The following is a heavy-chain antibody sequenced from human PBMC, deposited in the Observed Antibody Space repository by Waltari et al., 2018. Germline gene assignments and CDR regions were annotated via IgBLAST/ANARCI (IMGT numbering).Heavy chain of an antibody. J-gene: IGHJ3*02. CDR1: GFSLSTSGVG. Sequence: QITLKESGPTLVIPTQSLTLTCTFSGFSLSTSGVGVGWTRQPPGKALEWLALIYWDDAKRYSESLKGRITITKDTSKNQVVLTMTNMDPVETATYYCAHFLGYCTGTSCYKGDAFDMWGQGTMVTV. D-gene: IGHD2-2*02. CDR2: IYWDDAK. V-gene: IGHV2-5*02. CDR3: AHFLGYCTGTSCYKGDAFDM.